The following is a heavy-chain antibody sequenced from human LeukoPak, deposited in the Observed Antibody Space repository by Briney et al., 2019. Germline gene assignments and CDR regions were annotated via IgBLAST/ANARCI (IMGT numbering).Heavy chain of an antibody. CDR3: ASIIGGSYFDY. J-gene: IGHJ4*02. Sequence: SETLSLTCAVSGGSLSSGGYSWSWIRQPPGKGLEWIGYIYHSGSTYYNPSLKSRVTISVDTSKNQFSLKLSSVAATDTAEYYCASIIGGSYFDYWGQGTLVTVSS. V-gene: IGHV4-30-2*01. D-gene: IGHD3-16*01. CDR1: GGSLSSGGYS. CDR2: IYHSGST.